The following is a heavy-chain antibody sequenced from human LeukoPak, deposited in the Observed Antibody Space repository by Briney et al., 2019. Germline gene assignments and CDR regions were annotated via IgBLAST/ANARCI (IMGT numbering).Heavy chain of an antibody. J-gene: IGHJ4*02. CDR1: GFTFSSYG. CDR3: AKVPSSGWSPFDY. V-gene: IGHV3-30*18. D-gene: IGHD6-19*01. CDR2: ISYDGSNK. Sequence: GGSLRLSCAASGFTFSSYGMHWVRQAPGKGPEWVAVISYDGSNKYYADSVKGRFTISRDNSKNTLYLQMNSLRAEDTAVYYCAKVPSSGWSPFDYWGQGTLVTVSS.